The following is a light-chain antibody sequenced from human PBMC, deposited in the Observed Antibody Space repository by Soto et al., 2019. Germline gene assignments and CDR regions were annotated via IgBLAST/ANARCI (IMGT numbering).Light chain of an antibody. CDR3: QQYGSSPRT. V-gene: IGKV3-20*01. CDR1: QSVRTNY. CDR2: CAF. J-gene: IGKJ1*01. Sequence: EIVLTQSPGTLSLSPGERATLSCRASQSVRTNYLAWYQQKRGQAPWLLIYCAFNRAGGVPDRFSGSGSGTDFTLTISRLEPEDFAVYYCQQYGSSPRTFGQGTKVEIK.